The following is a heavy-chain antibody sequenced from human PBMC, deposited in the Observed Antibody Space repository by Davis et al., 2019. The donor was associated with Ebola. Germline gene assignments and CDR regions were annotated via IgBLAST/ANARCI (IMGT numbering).Heavy chain of an antibody. Sequence: AASVKVSCKASGFNINNYGISWVRQAPGQGLEWMGGIIPIFGTANYAQKFQGRVTITADESTSTAYMELSSLRSEDTAVYYCAREVVVVVAATPSGYYYYGMDVWGKGTTVTVSS. CDR1: GFNINNYG. V-gene: IGHV1-69*13. CDR3: AREVVVVVAATPSGYYYYGMDV. D-gene: IGHD2-15*01. CDR2: IIPIFGTA. J-gene: IGHJ6*04.